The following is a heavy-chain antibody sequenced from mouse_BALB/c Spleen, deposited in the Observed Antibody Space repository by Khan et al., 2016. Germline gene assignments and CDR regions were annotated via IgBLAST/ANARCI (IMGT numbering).Heavy chain of an antibody. CDR1: GYTIGSYW. D-gene: IGHD4-1*01. Sequence: QVQLQQSGAELMKPGASVRISCKATGYTIGSYWIGWVKQRPGHGLEWIGEILPVSGLINYNEKFKGKATFTADTSSNTAYMQLSSLTSEDSAVHFCARRNWDWRYFDGWGAGTTVTVSS. V-gene: IGHV1-9*01. CDR3: ARRNWDWRYFDG. J-gene: IGHJ1*01. CDR2: ILPVSGLI.